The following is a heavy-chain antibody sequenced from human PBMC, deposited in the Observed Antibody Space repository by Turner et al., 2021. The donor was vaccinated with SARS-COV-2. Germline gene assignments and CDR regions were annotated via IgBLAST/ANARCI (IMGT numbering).Heavy chain of an antibody. CDR3: AVCASDLVLIQIVTGGDM. D-gene: IGHD2-21*02. J-gene: IGHJ3*02. CDR2: FDPEDGET. Sequence: EVKKPGASVTVSCNVSGYTLTELSMHWVRQAPGKGREWMGGFDPEDGETIYAQKFQGRVTMTEDTSTDTAYLARRSRRTRYWGDWSSAVCASDLVLIQIVTGGDMWGQGTMVTVSS. CDR1: GYTLTELS. V-gene: IGHV1-24*01.